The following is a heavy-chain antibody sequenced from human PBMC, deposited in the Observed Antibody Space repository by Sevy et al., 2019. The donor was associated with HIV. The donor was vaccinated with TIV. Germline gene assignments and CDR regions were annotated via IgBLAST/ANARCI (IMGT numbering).Heavy chain of an antibody. CDR2: IYYNGHI. V-gene: IGHV4-59*08. CDR1: GGSITSLY. D-gene: IGHD1-26*01. Sequence: SETLSLTCTVSGGSITSLYWNWIRQPPGKGLEWITNIYYNGHINYNPSLKSRVTLSLDTSKNQFALRLSSVTAADTAMYYCAGENAWGRGYSWGQGTLVTVSS. CDR3: AGENAWGRGYS. J-gene: IGHJ4*02.